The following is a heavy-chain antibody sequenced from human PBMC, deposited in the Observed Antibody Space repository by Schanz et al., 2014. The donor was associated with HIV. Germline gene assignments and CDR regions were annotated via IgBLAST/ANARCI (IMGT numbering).Heavy chain of an antibody. V-gene: IGHV3-30*18. J-gene: IGHJ4*02. CDR3: AKGAVAGTG. Sequence: VQLLESGGGLVQPGGSLRLSCVASGFTFSTYSMNWVRQSPGKGLEWVAVISYDGSNKYYADSVKGRFTISRDNSKNTLYLQMNSLRAEDTAVYYCAKGAVAGTGWGQGTLVTVSS. CDR2: ISYDGSNK. D-gene: IGHD6-19*01. CDR1: GFTFSTYS.